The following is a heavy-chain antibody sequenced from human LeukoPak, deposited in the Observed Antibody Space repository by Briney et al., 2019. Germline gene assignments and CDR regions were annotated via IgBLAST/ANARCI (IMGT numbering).Heavy chain of an antibody. CDR1: GGSISSYY. D-gene: IGHD6-13*01. J-gene: IGHJ4*02. Sequence: SETLSLTCTVSGGSISSYYWSWIRQPPGRGLEWIGYIYYSGSTNYNPSLKSRVTISVDTSKNQFSLKLSSVTAADTAVYYCVRRGSSSWYPFDYWGQGTLVTVSS. CDR2: IYYSGST. V-gene: IGHV4-59*08. CDR3: VRRGSSSWYPFDY.